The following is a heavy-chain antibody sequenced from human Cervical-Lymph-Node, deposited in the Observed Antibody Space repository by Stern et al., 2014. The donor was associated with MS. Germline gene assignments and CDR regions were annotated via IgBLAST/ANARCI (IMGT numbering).Heavy chain of an antibody. CDR2: INPSGST. V-gene: IGHV4-34*01. CDR3: ARGRYYSDTGGYYYYAFDI. Sequence: QVQLQQWGAGLLMPSETLSLTCAVYGGSFSEYRWTWIRQPPGKGLEGIGQINPSGSTNYSPSLKRRVTISVDTSENQFSLTLNSVTAADTAVYYCARGRYYSDTGGYYYYAFDIWGQGTMVTVSS. CDR1: GGSFSEYR. J-gene: IGHJ3*02. D-gene: IGHD3-22*01.